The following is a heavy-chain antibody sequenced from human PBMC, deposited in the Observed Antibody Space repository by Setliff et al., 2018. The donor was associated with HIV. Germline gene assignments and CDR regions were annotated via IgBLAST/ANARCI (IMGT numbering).Heavy chain of an antibody. CDR3: ARDSGTVGADDY. CDR1: GFTFSRYA. J-gene: IGHJ4*02. V-gene: IGHV3-48*01. Sequence: GAYLRLSCAASGFTFSRYAMTWVRQAPGKGLEWVAYISAGSSLIYYVESVKGRFTISRDNAKNSLYLQMNTLRTEDTAVYYCARDSGTVGADDYWGQGTLVTVSS. D-gene: IGHD1-26*01. CDR2: ISAGSSLI.